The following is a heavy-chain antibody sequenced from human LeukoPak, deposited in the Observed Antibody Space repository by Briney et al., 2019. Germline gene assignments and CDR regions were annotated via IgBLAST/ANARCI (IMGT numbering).Heavy chain of an antibody. J-gene: IGHJ6*02. Sequence: SVKVSCKASGGTFSSYAISWVRQAPGQGLEWMGGIIPIFGTANYAQKFQGRVTVTADESTSTAYMELSSLRSEDTAVYYCARPSTGYSSGWYLEAPYYYGMDVWGQGTTVTVSS. CDR1: GGTFSSYA. CDR3: ARPSTGYSSGWYLEAPYYYGMDV. V-gene: IGHV1-69*13. D-gene: IGHD6-19*01. CDR2: IIPIFGTA.